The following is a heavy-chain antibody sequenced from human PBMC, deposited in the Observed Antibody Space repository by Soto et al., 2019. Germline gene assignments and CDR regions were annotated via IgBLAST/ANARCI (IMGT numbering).Heavy chain of an antibody. CDR1: GYTFTSYD. CDR2: MIPNIGIA. CDR3: ARSVSPGFDY. Sequence: ASVKVSCKASGYTFTSYDINWVRQATGQGLEWMGRMIPNIGIADYAQKFQGRVTITANNSTSTAYMELSSLRSEDTAVYYCARSVSPGFDYWGQGTLVTVSS. V-gene: IGHV1-8*01. J-gene: IGHJ4*02.